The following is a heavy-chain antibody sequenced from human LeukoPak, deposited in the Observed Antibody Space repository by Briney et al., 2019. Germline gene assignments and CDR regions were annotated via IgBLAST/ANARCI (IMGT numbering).Heavy chain of an antibody. CDR2: FDPQDGET. CDR3: ARHSFLLPNGVTDV. Sequence: ASVKVSCKVSGYTLTDLSMHWVRQAPGEGLEWMGGFDPQDGETIYAQKFQGRVTMTEDTSTDTAYMELTSLKSEDTAVYYCARHSFLLPNGVTDVWGQGTTVTVSS. D-gene: IGHD2-8*01. CDR1: GYTLTDLS. V-gene: IGHV1-24*01. J-gene: IGHJ6*02.